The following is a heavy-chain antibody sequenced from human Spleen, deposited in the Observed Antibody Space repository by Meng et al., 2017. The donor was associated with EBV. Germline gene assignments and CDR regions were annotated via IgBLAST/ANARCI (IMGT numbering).Heavy chain of an antibody. D-gene: IGHD2-21*01. CDR2: INPSGGT. CDR1: GGSFSGYD. V-gene: IGHV4-34*01. J-gene: IGHJ4*02. Sequence: QVALKPWGGGRLKPSETLSLPCAVLGGSFSGYDWSWIRQPPGKGLEWIGEINPSGGTNYNPSLKSRVTMSVDTSKNQLSLKVSSVTAADTAVYYCASLVDCAGDVYRDYWGQGTLVTVSS. CDR3: ASLVDCAGDVYRDY.